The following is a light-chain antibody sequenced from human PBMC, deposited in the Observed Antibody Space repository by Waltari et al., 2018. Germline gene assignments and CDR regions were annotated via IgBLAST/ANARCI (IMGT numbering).Light chain of an antibody. V-gene: IGKV1-17*01. CDR1: QGISTY. CDR2: AAS. Sequence: DVQMTQSPSSLSASAGDTVTITCRASQGISTYLNWFQQTPGKPPKRLIYAASNLDSGVPSRFSGSGSGTAFTLTISSLQPDDFATYYCLQYIYPPFSFGQGTTLEI. CDR3: LQYIYPPFS. J-gene: IGKJ2*03.